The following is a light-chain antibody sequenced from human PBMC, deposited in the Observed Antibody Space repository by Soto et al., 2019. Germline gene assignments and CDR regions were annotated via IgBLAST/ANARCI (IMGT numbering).Light chain of an antibody. CDR1: QTIRSNY. J-gene: IGKJ1*01. CDR2: GAS. CDR3: QQYGSSPWT. V-gene: IGKV3-20*01. Sequence: ETVLTQSPGTLSLSPGERANLSCRASQTIRSNYLAWYWQTPGQAPRLLIYGASNRATVIADRFSGSGSGTDFTLIISRLEPEDFALYYCQQYGSSPWTFGQGTNVEIK.